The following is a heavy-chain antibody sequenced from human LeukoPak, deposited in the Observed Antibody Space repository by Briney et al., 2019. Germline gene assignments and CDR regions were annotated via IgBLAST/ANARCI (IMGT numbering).Heavy chain of an antibody. CDR3: ARGLRYFDWLPRGVYGMDV. J-gene: IGHJ6*02. CDR2: IYTSGST. V-gene: IGHV4-61*02. D-gene: IGHD3-9*01. CDR1: GGSISSGSYY. Sequence: SQTLSLTCTVSGGSISSGSYYWSWIRQPAGKGLEWIGRIYTSGSTNYNPSLKSRVTISVDTSKNQFSLKLSSVTAADTAVYYCARGLRYFDWLPRGVYGMDVWGQGTTVTVSS.